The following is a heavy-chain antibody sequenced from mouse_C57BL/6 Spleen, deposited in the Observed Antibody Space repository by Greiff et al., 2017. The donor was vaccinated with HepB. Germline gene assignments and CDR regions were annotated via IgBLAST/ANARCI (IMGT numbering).Heavy chain of an antibody. J-gene: IGHJ3*01. Sequence: QVQLQQPGAELVKPGASVKMSCKASGYTFTSYWITWVKQRPGQGLEWIGDIYPGSGSTNYNEKFKSKATLTVDTSSSTAYMQLSSLTSEDSAVYYCAREGLVYDYDGGFAYWGQGTLVTVSA. V-gene: IGHV1-55*01. CDR1: GYTFTSYW. D-gene: IGHD2-4*01. CDR2: IYPGSGST. CDR3: AREGLVYDYDGGFAY.